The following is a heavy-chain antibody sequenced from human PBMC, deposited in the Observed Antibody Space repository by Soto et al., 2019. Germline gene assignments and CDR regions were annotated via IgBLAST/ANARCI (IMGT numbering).Heavy chain of an antibody. V-gene: IGHV3-66*01. CDR1: GLSVTSNY. D-gene: IGHD2-15*01. CDR3: ARGYWVEGYGAGTGFDY. Sequence: EALLVQSGGGLVQPGGSLRLSCAPSGLSVTSNYMAWVRQAPGKGLECGSVIYSGSTTHHADSVKGRFKISRDSSSNTLYLQMSSLRVEDTALYYCARGYWVEGYGAGTGFDYWGQGTLVTVSS. J-gene: IGHJ4*02. CDR2: IYSGSTT.